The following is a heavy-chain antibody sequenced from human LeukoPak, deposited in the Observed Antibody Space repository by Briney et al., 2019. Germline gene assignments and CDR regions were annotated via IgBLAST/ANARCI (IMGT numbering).Heavy chain of an antibody. D-gene: IGHD3-9*01. CDR1: GFTFSSYA. CDR3: AKDEEGTYYDILTGYFDY. CDR2: ITDNGRYT. Sequence: GGSLRLSCAASGFTFSSYAMTWVRQAPGEGLQGVSSITDNGRYTYYADSVKGRFTISRDSSKNTLYLQMNSLRAEDTAVYYCAKDEEGTYYDILTGYFDYWGQGTLVTVSS. V-gene: IGHV3-23*01. J-gene: IGHJ4*02.